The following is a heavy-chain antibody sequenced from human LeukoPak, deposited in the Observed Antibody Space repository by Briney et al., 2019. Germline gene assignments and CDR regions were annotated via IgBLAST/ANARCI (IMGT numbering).Heavy chain of an antibody. J-gene: IGHJ4*02. V-gene: IGHV3-48*04. Sequence: SGGSLRLSCAASGFTFSSYSMNWVRQAPGKGPEWVSYIDARSGITYYADSVQGRFTISRDDARESVFLQMDGLRVDDTAVYYCARVLWGCYDYWGQGTLVTVSS. CDR3: ARVLWGCYDY. CDR1: GFTFSSYS. CDR2: IDARSGIT. D-gene: IGHD4/OR15-4a*01.